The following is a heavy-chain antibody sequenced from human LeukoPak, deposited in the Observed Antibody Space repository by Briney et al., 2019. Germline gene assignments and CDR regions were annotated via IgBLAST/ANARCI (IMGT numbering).Heavy chain of an antibody. CDR3: AREGGYSGSYRDCYFDY. Sequence: PGGSLRLSCAASGFTFSSYAMHWVRQAPGKGLEWVAVIPYDGSNKYYADSVKGRFTISRDNSKNTLYLQMNSLRAEDTAVYYCAREGGYSGSYRDCYFDYWGQGTLVTVSS. V-gene: IGHV3-30*04. CDR1: GFTFSSYA. CDR2: IPYDGSNK. D-gene: IGHD1-26*01. J-gene: IGHJ4*02.